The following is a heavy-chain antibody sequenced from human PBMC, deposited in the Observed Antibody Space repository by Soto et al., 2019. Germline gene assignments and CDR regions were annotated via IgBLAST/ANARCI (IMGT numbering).Heavy chain of an antibody. CDR2: ISYDGSNK. D-gene: IGHD1-7*01. CDR3: AKVRTGTTFVAAFDI. Sequence: ESGGGVVQPGRSLRLSCAASGFTFSSYGMHWVRQAPGKGLEWVAVISYDGSNKYYADSVKGRFTISRDNSKNTLYLQMNSLRAEDTAVYYCAKVRTGTTFVAAFDIWGQGTMVTVSS. V-gene: IGHV3-30*18. CDR1: GFTFSSYG. J-gene: IGHJ3*02.